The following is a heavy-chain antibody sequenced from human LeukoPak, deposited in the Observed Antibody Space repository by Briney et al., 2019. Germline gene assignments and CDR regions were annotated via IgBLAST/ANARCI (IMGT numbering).Heavy chain of an antibody. CDR1: GGSISSGGYY. J-gene: IGHJ4*02. CDR2: IYHSGST. D-gene: IGHD6-25*01. CDR3: ARGSARLFDY. V-gene: IGHV4-30-2*01. Sequence: SETLSLTCTVSGGSISSGGYYWSWIRQPPGKGLEWIGYIYHSGSTYYNPSLKSRVTISVDRSKNQFSLKLSSVTAADTAVYYCARGSARLFDYWGQGTLVTVSS.